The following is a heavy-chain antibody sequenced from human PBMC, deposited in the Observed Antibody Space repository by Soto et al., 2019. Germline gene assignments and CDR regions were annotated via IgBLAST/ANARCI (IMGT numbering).Heavy chain of an antibody. D-gene: IGHD3-22*01. Sequence: SETLSLTCTVSGGSISSSSYYWGWIRQPPGKGLEWIGSIYYSGSTYYNPSLKSRVTISVDTSKNQFSLKLSSVTAADTAVYYCARYAYDNNIYSIDYWGQGALVTVPQ. CDR3: ARYAYDNNIYSIDY. CDR1: GGSISSSSYY. CDR2: IYYSGST. J-gene: IGHJ4*02. V-gene: IGHV4-39*07.